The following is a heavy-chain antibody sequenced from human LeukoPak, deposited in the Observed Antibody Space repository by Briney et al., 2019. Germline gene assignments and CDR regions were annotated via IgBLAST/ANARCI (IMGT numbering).Heavy chain of an antibody. CDR2: FYPEDGET. J-gene: IGHJ4*02. CDR3: ATDVYSSGWPDY. V-gene: IGHV1-24*01. D-gene: IGHD6-19*01. CDR1: GYTLTELS. Sequence: ASVKVSCKVSGYTLTELSMHWVRQAPGKGLEWMGGFYPEDGETIYAQKFQGRVTMTEDTSTDTAYMELSSLRSEDTAVYYCATDVYSSGWPDYWGQGTLVTVSS.